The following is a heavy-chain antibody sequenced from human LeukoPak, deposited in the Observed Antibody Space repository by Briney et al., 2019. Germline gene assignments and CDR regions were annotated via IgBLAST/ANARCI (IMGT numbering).Heavy chain of an antibody. CDR1: GDSVSGVY. Sequence: SETLSLTCSVSGDSVSGVYWSWIRQPPGKGLEWIGYVYYSGDTNYNPSPKRRVTMSLDTSKNQVSLRMSSVTAADTAVYYCARHPFATPFDHWGRGILLTVSS. CDR2: VYYSGDT. V-gene: IGHV4-59*08. D-gene: IGHD2-2*01. J-gene: IGHJ4*02. CDR3: ARHPFATPFDH.